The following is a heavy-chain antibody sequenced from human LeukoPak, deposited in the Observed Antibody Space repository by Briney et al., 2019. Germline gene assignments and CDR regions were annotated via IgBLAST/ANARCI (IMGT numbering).Heavy chain of an antibody. CDR2: IYYSGST. J-gene: IGHJ4*02. Sequence: SETLSLTCTVSGGSISSYYWSWIRQPPGKGLEWIGYIYYSGSTNYNPSLKSRVTISVDTSKNHFSLKLSSVTAADTAVYYCARDAYYYDSSGYFLFDYWGQGTLVTVSS. CDR3: ARDAYYYDSSGYFLFDY. D-gene: IGHD3-22*01. V-gene: IGHV4-59*12. CDR1: GGSISSYY.